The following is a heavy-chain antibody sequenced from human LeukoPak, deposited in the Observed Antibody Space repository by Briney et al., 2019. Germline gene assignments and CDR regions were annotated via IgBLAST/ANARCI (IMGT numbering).Heavy chain of an antibody. V-gene: IGHV4-31*03. D-gene: IGHD3/OR15-3a*01. CDR2: IYYSGST. CDR1: GASINNADYH. J-gene: IGHJ2*01. Sequence: SQTLSLTCTVSGASINNADYHWSWIRQQPGKGLEWIGYIYYSGSTYSNPSLQSRVFVSLDTSQNQFSLKLSSVTAADTAVYFCXXXRSDLGRFPQYFDLWGRGTLVTVSS. CDR3: XXXRSDLGRFPQYFDL.